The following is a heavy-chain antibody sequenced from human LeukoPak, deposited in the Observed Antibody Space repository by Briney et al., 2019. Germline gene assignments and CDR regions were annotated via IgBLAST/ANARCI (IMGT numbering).Heavy chain of an antibody. Sequence: GGSLRLSCAASGFSFGTSDMNWFRQAPGEGPHWVSNINYSGHRTYYADSVKGRFTISRDNSKNTLYLQMNSLRAEDTAVYYCARDIAARPFDYWGQGTLVTVSS. CDR1: GFSFGTSD. V-gene: IGHV3-23*01. CDR3: ARDIAARPFDY. J-gene: IGHJ4*02. CDR2: INYSGHRT. D-gene: IGHD6-6*01.